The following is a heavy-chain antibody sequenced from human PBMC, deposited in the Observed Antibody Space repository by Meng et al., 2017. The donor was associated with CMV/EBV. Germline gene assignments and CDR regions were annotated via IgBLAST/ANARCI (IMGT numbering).Heavy chain of an antibody. D-gene: IGHD1-26*01. Sequence: VQAEQSGAEVKTPGAAVTVSCKASGSTFTGYYMHWVRQAPGQGLEWMGWINPNSGGTNSAQKFQGRVTMARDTSISTAYMELSRLGSDDTAVYYCARVGVRLGPFDYWGQGTLVTVSS. CDR1: GSTFTGYY. CDR2: INPNSGGT. CDR3: ARVGVRLGPFDY. J-gene: IGHJ4*02. V-gene: IGHV1-2*02.